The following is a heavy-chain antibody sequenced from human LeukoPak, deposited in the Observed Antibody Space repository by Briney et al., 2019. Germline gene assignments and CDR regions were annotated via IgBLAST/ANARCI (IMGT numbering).Heavy chain of an antibody. CDR1: GFIFSRYW. CDR2: IKQDGSET. CDR3: ASRGGSAQPPPADY. Sequence: GGSLRLSCAASGFIFSRYWMSWVRQAPGKGREWVANIKQDGSETYYVDSVKGRFTIFRDNTKNSLYLQMYSLRAEDTAVYYCASRGGSAQPPPADYWGQGTLVTVSS. D-gene: IGHD1-26*01. V-gene: IGHV3-7*01. J-gene: IGHJ4*02.